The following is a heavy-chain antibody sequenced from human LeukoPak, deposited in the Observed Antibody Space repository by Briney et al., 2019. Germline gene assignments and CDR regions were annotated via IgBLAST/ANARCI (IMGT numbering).Heavy chain of an antibody. CDR3: ARDDGLLWFGSPHYYMDV. CDR1: GFTSDDYA. Sequence: PGRSLRLSCAASGFTSDDYAMHWVRQAPGKGLEWVSGISWNSGSIGYADSVKGRFTISRDNAKNSLYLQMNSLRAEDTAVYYCARDDGLLWFGSPHYYMDVWGKGTTVTVSS. V-gene: IGHV3-9*02. D-gene: IGHD3-10*01. J-gene: IGHJ6*03. CDR2: ISWNSGSI.